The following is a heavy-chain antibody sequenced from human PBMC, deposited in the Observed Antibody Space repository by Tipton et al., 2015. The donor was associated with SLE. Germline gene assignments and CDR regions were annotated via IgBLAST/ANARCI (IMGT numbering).Heavy chain of an antibody. CDR2: INHSGTT. CDR1: GGSFSGYY. D-gene: IGHD3-22*01. V-gene: IGHV4-34*01. CDR3: ARVPFDYSDSSGYYYGIDV. Sequence: TLSLTCAVYGGSFSGYYWSWIRQPPGKGLEWIGEINHSGTTNYSPSLKSRVTISIDTSKRQISLNLSSVTAADTAVYYCARVPFDYSDSSGYYYGIDVWGQGTTVTVSS. J-gene: IGHJ6*02.